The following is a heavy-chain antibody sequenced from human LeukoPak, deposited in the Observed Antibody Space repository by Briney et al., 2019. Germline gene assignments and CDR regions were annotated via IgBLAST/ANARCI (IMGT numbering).Heavy chain of an antibody. CDR3: ARDRYGDFEDY. CDR1: GGSINTANYY. CDR2: ISYSGTP. J-gene: IGHJ4*02. Sequence: SQTLSLTCNVSGGSINTANYYWTWIRQPPGKGLEWIGYISYSGTPYYNPSLNSRVTISLDTSKNQFSLILNSVTAADTAMYYCARDRYGDFEDYWGQGTLVTVSS. D-gene: IGHD4-17*01. V-gene: IGHV4-30-4*08.